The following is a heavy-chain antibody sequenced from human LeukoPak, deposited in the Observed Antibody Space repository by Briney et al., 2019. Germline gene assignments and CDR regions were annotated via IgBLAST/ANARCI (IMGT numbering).Heavy chain of an antibody. CDR1: GYCISSGHY. CDR2: IYHSGNT. J-gene: IGHJ4*02. CDR3: ARDLRYYFDSSGYFYLGFDY. Sequence: SETLSLTCAVSGYCISSGHYWAWVRQPPGKGLEWIGSIYHSGNTYYNPSLKSRVSISVDTSKNQFSLKLTSMTAADTAVYYCARDLRYYFDSSGYFYLGFDYWGEGTLVTVSS. D-gene: IGHD3-22*01. V-gene: IGHV4-38-2*02.